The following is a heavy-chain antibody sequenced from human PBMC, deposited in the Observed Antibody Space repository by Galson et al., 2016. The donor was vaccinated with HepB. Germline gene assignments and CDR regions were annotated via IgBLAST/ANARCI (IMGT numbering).Heavy chain of an antibody. V-gene: IGHV3-23*01. CDR2: SSGRGGSI. J-gene: IGHJ2*01. Sequence: SLRLSCATSGFTFSSYAMTWVRQSPGKGLEWVSVSSGRGGSIKYAGSVKGRFTISRDNSKNTLYLQMSSLRAEDTAVYYCAKHSRDYSDSGGYYYGRHFDVWGRGTLVTVSS. D-gene: IGHD3-22*01. CDR1: GFTFSSYA. CDR3: AKHSRDYSDSGGYYYGRHFDV.